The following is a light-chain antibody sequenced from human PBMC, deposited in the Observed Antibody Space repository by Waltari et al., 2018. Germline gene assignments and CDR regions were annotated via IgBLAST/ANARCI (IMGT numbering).Light chain of an antibody. CDR3: HSRDASGVGGS. CDR2: DKN. J-gene: IGLJ2*01. Sequence: SSELTQDPAVSVAMGQTVRITCQGDSLRRYYASWYQQRTGPAPILVMYDKNNRPSGVPDRFSGSNSHNTASLTITGAQAEDEASYYCHSRDASGVGGSFGGGTKLTVL. V-gene: IGLV3-19*01. CDR1: SLRRYY.